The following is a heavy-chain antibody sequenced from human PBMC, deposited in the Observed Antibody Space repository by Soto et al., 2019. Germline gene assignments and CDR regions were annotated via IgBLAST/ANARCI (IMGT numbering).Heavy chain of an antibody. V-gene: IGHV4-59*01. D-gene: IGHD3-10*01. J-gene: IGHJ3*02. Sequence: ETLSLTCTVSGGSISSYYWSWIRQPPGKGLEWIGYIYYSGSTNYNPSLKSRVTISVDTSKNQFSLKLSSVTAADTAVYHCARRYGSAFDIWGQGTMVTVSS. CDR1: GGSISSYY. CDR2: IYYSGST. CDR3: ARRYGSAFDI.